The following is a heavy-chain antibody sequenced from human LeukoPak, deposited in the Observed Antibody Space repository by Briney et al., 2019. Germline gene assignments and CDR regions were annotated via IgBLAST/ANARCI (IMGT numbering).Heavy chain of an antibody. Sequence: PGGSLRLSCAASGFTFSSYAMHWVRQAPGKGLEWVAVISYDGSNKYYADSVKGRFTISRDNSKNTLYLQMNSLRAEDTAVYYCARGRAAAGPFDYWGHGTLVTVSS. D-gene: IGHD6-13*01. CDR3: ARGRAAAGPFDY. V-gene: IGHV3-30-3*01. CDR1: GFTFSSYA. CDR2: ISYDGSNK. J-gene: IGHJ4*01.